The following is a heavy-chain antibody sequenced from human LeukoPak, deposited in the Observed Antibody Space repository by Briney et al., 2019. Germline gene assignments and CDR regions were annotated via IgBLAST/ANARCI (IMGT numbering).Heavy chain of an antibody. D-gene: IGHD3-3*01. CDR3: ASYRSIFGVVNPFDY. CDR2: IKQDGSDK. Sequence: PGRSLRLSCAASGFTFSSYGMHWVRQAPGKGLEWVGNIKQDGSDKNYMDSVKGRFTISRDNAKNSLYLQMNSLRAEDTAVYYCASYRSIFGVVNPFDYWGQGTLVTVSS. V-gene: IGHV3-7*01. CDR1: GFTFSSYG. J-gene: IGHJ4*02.